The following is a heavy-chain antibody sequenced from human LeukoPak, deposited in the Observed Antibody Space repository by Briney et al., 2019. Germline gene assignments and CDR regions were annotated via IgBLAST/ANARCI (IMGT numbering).Heavy chain of an antibody. CDR2: IYYSGST. J-gene: IGHJ5*02. V-gene: IGHV4-59*01. D-gene: IGHD4-17*01. Sequence: SETLSLTCTVSGGSISSYYWSWIRQPPGKGLEWIGYIYYSGSTNYNPSLKSRVTISVDTSKNQFSLKLSSVTAADTAVYYCAREQGTVTTNWIDPWGQGTLVTVSS. CDR3: AREQGTVTTNWIDP. CDR1: GGSISSYY.